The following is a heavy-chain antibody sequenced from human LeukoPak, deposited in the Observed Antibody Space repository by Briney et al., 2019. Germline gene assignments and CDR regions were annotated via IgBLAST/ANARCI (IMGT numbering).Heavy chain of an antibody. V-gene: IGHV1-46*01. D-gene: IGHD3-10*01. CDR2: INPSGGST. Sequence: ASVKVSCQASGYTFTSYYMHWVRQAPGQGLEWMGIINPSGGSTRYAQKFQGRVTMTRDMCTSTVYMELRSPRPEDTAVYYCARGTMVRGANDYWGQGTLVTVSS. CDR1: GYTFTSYY. CDR3: ARGTMVRGANDY. J-gene: IGHJ4*02.